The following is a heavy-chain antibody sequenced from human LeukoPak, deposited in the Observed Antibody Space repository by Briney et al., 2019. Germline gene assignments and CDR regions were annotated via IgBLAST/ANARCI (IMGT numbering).Heavy chain of an antibody. CDR1: GFTFSSYE. V-gene: IGHV3-48*03. J-gene: IGHJ5*02. CDR3: ARTNHRYCSGGSCYSEDWFDP. CDR2: ISSSGSTI. D-gene: IGHD2-15*01. Sequence: GGSLRLSCAASGFTFSSYEMNWVRQAPGKGLAWVSYISSSGSTIYYADSVKGRFTISRDNAKHSLYLQMNSLRAEDTAVYYCARTNHRYCSGGSCYSEDWFDPWGQGTLVTVSS.